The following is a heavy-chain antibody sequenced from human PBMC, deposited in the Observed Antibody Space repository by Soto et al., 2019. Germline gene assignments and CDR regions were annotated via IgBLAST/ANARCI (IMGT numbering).Heavy chain of an antibody. Sequence: SETLSLTCAVYGGSFSGYYWSWIRQPPGKGLEWIGEINHSGSTNYNPSLKSRVTISVDTSKNQFSLKLSSVTAADTAVYYCARAVGDCSSTSCYYYYYYYMDVWGKGTTVTVSS. D-gene: IGHD2-2*01. CDR2: INHSGST. CDR1: GGSFSGYY. V-gene: IGHV4-34*01. CDR3: ARAVGDCSSTSCYYYYYYYMDV. J-gene: IGHJ6*03.